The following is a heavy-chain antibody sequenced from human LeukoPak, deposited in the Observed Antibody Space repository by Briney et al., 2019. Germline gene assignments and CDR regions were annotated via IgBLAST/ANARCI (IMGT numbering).Heavy chain of an antibody. Sequence: GGSLRLSCAASGFTFSSYAMSWVRQAPGKGLEWVSAISGSGGSTYYADSVKGRFTISRDNSKSTLYLQMNSLRAEDTAVYYCAKDSRGYSGYDPVTPDAFDIWGQGTMVTVSS. CDR3: AKDSRGYSGYDPVTPDAFDI. CDR2: ISGSGGST. J-gene: IGHJ3*02. D-gene: IGHD5-12*01. V-gene: IGHV3-23*01. CDR1: GFTFSSYA.